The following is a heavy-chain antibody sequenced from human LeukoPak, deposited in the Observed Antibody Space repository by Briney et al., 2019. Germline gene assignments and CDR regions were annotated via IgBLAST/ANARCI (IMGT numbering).Heavy chain of an antibody. CDR3: AKDRGMFLVGYLDY. Sequence: GGSLRLSCAASGFTFSSYAMSWVRQAPGKGLEWVLAISGSGGTTYYADSVKSRFTISRDNSKNTLYLQMNSLRAEDTAVYYCAKDRGMFLVGYLDYWGQGTLVTVSS. CDR2: ISGSGGTT. CDR1: GFTFSSYA. J-gene: IGHJ4*02. V-gene: IGHV3-23*01. D-gene: IGHD2-15*01.